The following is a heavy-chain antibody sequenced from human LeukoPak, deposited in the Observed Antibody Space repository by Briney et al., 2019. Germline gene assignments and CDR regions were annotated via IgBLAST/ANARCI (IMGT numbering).Heavy chain of an antibody. CDR1: GSTFSSYA. Sequence: GGSLRLSCAASGSTFSSYAMSWVRQAPGKGLEWVSATSGSGGSTYYADSVKGRFTISRDNAKNTLYLQMDSLTAEDTAVYYCVSRNYGSSPFDYWGQGTLVTVSS. J-gene: IGHJ4*02. CDR3: VSRNYGSSPFDY. D-gene: IGHD4-17*01. CDR2: TSGSGGST. V-gene: IGHV3-23*01.